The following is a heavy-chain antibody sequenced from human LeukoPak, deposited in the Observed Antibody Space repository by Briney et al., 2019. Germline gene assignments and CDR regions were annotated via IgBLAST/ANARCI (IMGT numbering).Heavy chain of an antibody. CDR2: ISAYNGNT. Sequence: ASVKVSCKASGYTFTSYGISWVRQAPGQGLEWMGWISAYNGNTNYAQKLQGRVTMTTDTSTSTAYMELRSLRSDDTAVYYCARDIVVVVAARNYYYGMDVWGQGTTDTVSS. J-gene: IGHJ6*02. V-gene: IGHV1-18*01. CDR1: GYTFTSYG. CDR3: ARDIVVVVAARNYYYGMDV. D-gene: IGHD2-15*01.